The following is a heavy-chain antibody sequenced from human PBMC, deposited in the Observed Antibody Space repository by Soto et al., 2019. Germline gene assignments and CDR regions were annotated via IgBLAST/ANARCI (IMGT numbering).Heavy chain of an antibody. J-gene: IGHJ3*02. CDR2: ISGSGGST. D-gene: IGHD3-3*01. V-gene: IGHV3-23*01. CDR3: AKDGYDFWSGHYTGHAFDI. CDR1: GFTFSSYA. Sequence: GGSLRLSCAASGFTFSSYAMSWVRQAPGKGLEWVSAISGSGGSTYYADSVKGRFTISRDNSKNTLYLQMNSLRAEDTAVYYCAKDGYDFWSGHYTGHAFDIWGQGTMVTVS.